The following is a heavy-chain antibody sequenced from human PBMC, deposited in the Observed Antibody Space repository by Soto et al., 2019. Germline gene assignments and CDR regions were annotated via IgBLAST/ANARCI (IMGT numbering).Heavy chain of an antibody. D-gene: IGHD2-21*01. J-gene: IGHJ4*02. CDR1: GYTLTELS. V-gene: IGHV1-24*01. CDR2: FDPEDGET. Sequence: GASVKVPCKVSGYTLTELSMHWVRQAPGKGLEWMGGFDPEDGETIYAQKFQGRVTMTEDTSTDTAYMELSSLRSEDTAVYYCATPRAITETFGYWGQGTLVTVSS. CDR3: ATPRAITETFGY.